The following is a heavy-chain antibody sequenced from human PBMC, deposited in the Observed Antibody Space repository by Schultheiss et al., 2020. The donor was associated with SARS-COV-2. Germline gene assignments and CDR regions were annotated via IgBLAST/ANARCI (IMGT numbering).Heavy chain of an antibody. Sequence: SQTLSLTCPVSGASISSYYWSWIRQPPRKGLEWIGYMYYSGSSNYNPSLKSRVAMSVDTSKNQFSLKLSSVTAADTAVYYCARVRIAVAGTFHYYYGMDVWGQGTTVTVSS. V-gene: IGHV4-59*12. CDR3: ARVRIAVAGTFHYYYGMDV. D-gene: IGHD6-19*01. CDR1: GASISSYY. J-gene: IGHJ6*02. CDR2: MYYSGSS.